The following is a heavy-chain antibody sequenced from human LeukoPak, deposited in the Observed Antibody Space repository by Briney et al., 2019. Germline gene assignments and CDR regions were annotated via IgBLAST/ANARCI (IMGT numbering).Heavy chain of an antibody. CDR3: AKVGSAPAGYYYGSGSYTDYYYYYGMDV. CDR2: ISGSGGST. D-gene: IGHD3-10*01. J-gene: IGHJ6*02. CDR1: GFTFSSYA. V-gene: IGHV3-23*01. Sequence: PGGSLRLSCAASGFTFSSYAMSWVRQAPGKGLEWVSAISGSGGSTYYADSVKGRFTISRDSSKNTLYLQMNSLRAEDTAVYYCAKVGSAPAGYYYGSGSYTDYYYYYGMDVWGQGTTVTVSS.